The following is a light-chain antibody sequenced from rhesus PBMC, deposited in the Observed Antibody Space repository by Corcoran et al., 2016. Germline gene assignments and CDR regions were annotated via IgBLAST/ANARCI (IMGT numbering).Light chain of an antibody. CDR2: GVS. CDR3: CSYTTSSTFG. V-gene: IGLV2S7*01. J-gene: IGLJ6*01. Sequence: QSAPTQPPSVSGSPGQSVTISCTGTSSDIGGYNSFSWYQQHQGKAPKLVIYGVSNRPSGVADRFSGSKSGNTASLTISGLQAEDEDDYYCCSYTTSSTFGFGSGTKLTVL. CDR1: SSDIGGYNS.